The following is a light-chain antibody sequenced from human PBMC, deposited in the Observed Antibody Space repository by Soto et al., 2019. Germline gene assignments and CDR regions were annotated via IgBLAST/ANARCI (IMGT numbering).Light chain of an antibody. CDR1: QSVSSSY. Sequence: EIVMTQSPATLSLSQRERATLSCSASQSVSSSYLSWYQQKPGQAPRLLIYGASTRATGIPTRFSGSGSGTDFTLTISSLQPEDFAVYYCQQDYNLPWTFGQGTKVDIK. V-gene: IGKV3D-7*01. CDR3: QQDYNLPWT. CDR2: GAS. J-gene: IGKJ1*01.